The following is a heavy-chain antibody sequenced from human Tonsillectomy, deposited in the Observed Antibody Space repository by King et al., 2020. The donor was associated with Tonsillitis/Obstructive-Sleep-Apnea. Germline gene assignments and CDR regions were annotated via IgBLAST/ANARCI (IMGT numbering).Heavy chain of an antibody. CDR3: ASYYDSRGYRLGAFDY. V-gene: IGHV5-51*01. CDR1: GYSFTSHW. CDR2: IYPGDSDT. Sequence: EQLVQSGAEVKKPGESLKISCKGSGYSFTSHWIGWVRQMPGKGLEWMGIIYPGDSDTRYSPSFQGQVTISADKSIRTAYLQWSSLKASDTAMYYCASYYDSRGYRLGAFDYWGQGTLGTVSS. J-gene: IGHJ4*02. D-gene: IGHD3-22*01.